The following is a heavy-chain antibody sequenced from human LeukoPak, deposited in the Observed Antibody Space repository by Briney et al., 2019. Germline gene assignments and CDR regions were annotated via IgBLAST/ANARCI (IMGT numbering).Heavy chain of an antibody. CDR1: GGSFTGYY. CDR2: INQSGST. V-gene: IGHV4-34*01. D-gene: IGHD6-13*01. Sequence: PSETLSLTRAVYGGSFTGYYWGWIRQPPGKGLEWIGEINQSGSTNYNPSLKSRVTISVDTSKNQFSLKVGSVTAADTAVYYCARSRSSRNWFDPWGQGTLVTVSS. J-gene: IGHJ5*02. CDR3: ARSRSSRNWFDP.